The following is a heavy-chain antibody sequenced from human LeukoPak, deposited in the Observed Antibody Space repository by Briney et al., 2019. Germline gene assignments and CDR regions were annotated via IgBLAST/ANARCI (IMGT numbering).Heavy chain of an antibody. D-gene: IGHD3-3*01. CDR3: AREPSDFWSGYNGYYFDY. CDR1: GFTVNNNR. J-gene: IGHJ4*02. V-gene: IGHV3-53*05. CDR2: TYSGGTT. Sequence: PGGSLRLSCAASGFTVNNNRMGWVRQAPGKGLEWVSITYSGGTTYYADSVRGRFTISRDNSKNTLYLQMNSLRAEDTAVYYCAREPSDFWSGYNGYYFDYWGQGTLVTVSS.